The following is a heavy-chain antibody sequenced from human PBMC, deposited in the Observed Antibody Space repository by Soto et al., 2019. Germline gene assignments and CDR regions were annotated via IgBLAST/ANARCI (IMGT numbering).Heavy chain of an antibody. D-gene: IGHD3-22*01. Sequence: LRLSCATSGFTFSGYGMHWVRQAPGKGLEWMAVISYDGSDKYYADSVKGRFTISRDNSKNTLYLQMNSLRAEDTAVYYCAKSYYYDSSGYYSPRGYYYYYGMDVWGQGTTVTVSS. CDR1: GFTFSGYG. CDR3: AKSYYYDSSGYYSPRGYYYYYGMDV. CDR2: ISYDGSDK. V-gene: IGHV3-30*18. J-gene: IGHJ6*02.